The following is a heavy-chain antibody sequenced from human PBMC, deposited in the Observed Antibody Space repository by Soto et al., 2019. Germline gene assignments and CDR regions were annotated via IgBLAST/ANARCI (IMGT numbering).Heavy chain of an antibody. CDR1: GFTFSSYA. D-gene: IGHD2-2*01. J-gene: IGHJ6*03. V-gene: IGHV3-64*01. CDR2: ISSNGGST. Sequence: PGGSLRLSCAASGFTFSSYAMHWVRQAPGKGLEYVSAISSNGGSTYYANSVKGRFTISRDNSKNTLYLQMGSLRAEDMAVYYCARDGEPAATMYYYYYMDVWGKGTTVTVSS. CDR3: ARDGEPAATMYYYYYMDV.